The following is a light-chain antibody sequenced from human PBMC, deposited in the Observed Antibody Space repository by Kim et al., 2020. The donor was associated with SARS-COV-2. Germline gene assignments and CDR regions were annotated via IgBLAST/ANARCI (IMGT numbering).Light chain of an antibody. Sequence: ASVGDRVTITCRANQDIRNDLGWYQQQPGKAPKRLIYGASALQSGVPSRLSGSGSETEFALTISSLRPEDFATYYCLQHNSFPLTFGGGTKVDIK. CDR1: QDIRND. V-gene: IGKV1-17*01. J-gene: IGKJ4*01. CDR2: GAS. CDR3: LQHNSFPLT.